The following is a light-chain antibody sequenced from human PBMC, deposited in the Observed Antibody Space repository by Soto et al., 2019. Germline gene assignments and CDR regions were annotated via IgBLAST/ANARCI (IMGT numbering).Light chain of an antibody. V-gene: IGKV3-15*01. CDR2: GAS. CDR1: QTVSSN. J-gene: IGKJ5*01. Sequence: EIVLTQSPATLSVSPGDRATLSCRASQTVSSNLAWYQQRPGQAPRLLIYGASTRATGIPARFSGSGSGTEFTLTISSLQSEDFAVYHCQQYNDWPPWTFGQGTRLEIK. CDR3: QQYNDWPPWT.